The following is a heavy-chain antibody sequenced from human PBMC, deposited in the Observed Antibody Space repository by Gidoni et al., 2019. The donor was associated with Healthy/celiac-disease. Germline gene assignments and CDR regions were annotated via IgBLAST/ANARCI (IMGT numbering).Heavy chain of an antibody. CDR1: AYTFTGYD. V-gene: IGHV1-2*05. J-gene: IGHJ4*02. CDR3: AREGRIAAAGTLSFDY. Sequence: QVQLVQSGAEVKTPGASVKASCKATAYTFTGYDMPWVRQAPGQQLEWMGRINPNSGGTNYAHKFQGRVTMTRDTSISTAYMELSRLRSDDTVVYYCAREGRIAAAGTLSFDYWGQGTLVTVSS. D-gene: IGHD6-13*01. CDR2: INPNSGGT.